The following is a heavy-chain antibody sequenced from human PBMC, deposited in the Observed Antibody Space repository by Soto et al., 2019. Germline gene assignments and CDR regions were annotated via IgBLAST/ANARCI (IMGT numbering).Heavy chain of an antibody. Sequence: QVHLVQSGAEVKEPGSSVRVSCKASGGSFDKFGFNWVRQAPGQGLQWMGDITPMFGVAEYAQRLQDRLTISADDSTETIYMELRGLRSEDTAIYYCARDGENTYGFYFWGPGTMVTVSS. D-gene: IGHD3-10*01. CDR1: GGSFDKFG. CDR3: ARDGENTYGFYF. CDR2: ITPMFGVA. J-gene: IGHJ3*01. V-gene: IGHV1-69*12.